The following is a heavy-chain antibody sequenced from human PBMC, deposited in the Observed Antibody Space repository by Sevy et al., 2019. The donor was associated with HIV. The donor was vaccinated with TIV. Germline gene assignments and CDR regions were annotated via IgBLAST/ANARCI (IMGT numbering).Heavy chain of an antibody. CDR1: GFTFGSYG. CDR3: AKTPHPAVTISYGLDV. V-gene: IGHV3-30*02. D-gene: IGHD4-17*01. CDR2: IRNDGSNK. Sequence: GGSLRLSCAASGFTFGSYGMHWVRQAPGKGLEWLTFIRNDGSNKYYADSVKGRFTISRDNSKNMVYLQMNSLRPEDTAVYYCAKTPHPAVTISYGLDVWGQRTTVTVSS. J-gene: IGHJ6*02.